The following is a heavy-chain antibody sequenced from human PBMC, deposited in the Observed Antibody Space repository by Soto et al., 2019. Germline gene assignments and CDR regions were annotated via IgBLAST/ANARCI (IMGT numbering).Heavy chain of an antibody. CDR1: GFTFSSYN. D-gene: IGHD5-12*01. CDR2: ISSSSTYI. J-gene: IGHJ4*02. Sequence: EVQLVESGGGLVKPGGFLSLSCAASGFTFSSYNMNWVRQAPGTGLEWVSSISSSSTYIYYADSVKGRFTISGDNAKNPLYMQMNSLRAEDTAVYYCARGWLRDPWMQWGQGTLVTVSS. CDR3: ARGWLRDPWMQ. V-gene: IGHV3-21*06.